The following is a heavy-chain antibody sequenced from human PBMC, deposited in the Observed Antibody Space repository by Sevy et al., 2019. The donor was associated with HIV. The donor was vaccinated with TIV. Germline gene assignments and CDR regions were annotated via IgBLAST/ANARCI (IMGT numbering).Heavy chain of an antibody. CDR3: ARLRWDLVVVPGATPGCYFDS. CDR1: GDSINTYY. CDR2: VSHSGNT. D-gene: IGHD2-2*02. V-gene: IGHV4-59*08. Sequence: TESLSLTCTVSGDSINTYYWSWIRQPPGKGLERIGYVSHSGNTNYNPSLKSRVSMAVDTSTNQFSLKVKSVTAAVTAVYYCARLRWDLVVVPGATPGCYFDSWGQGTLVTVS. J-gene: IGHJ4*02.